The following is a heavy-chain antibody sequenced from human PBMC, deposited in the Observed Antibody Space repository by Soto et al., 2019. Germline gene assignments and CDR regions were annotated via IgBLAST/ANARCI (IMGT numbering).Heavy chain of an antibody. Sequence: PVGSLRLSCAASGFTFSSYGMHWVRQAPGKGLEWVAVISYDGSNKYYADSVKGRFTISRDNSKNTLYLQMNSLRAEDTAVYYCAIRVVVNQFDYWGQGTLVTVSS. CDR2: ISYDGSNK. CDR1: GFTFSSYG. V-gene: IGHV3-30*03. D-gene: IGHD3-22*01. J-gene: IGHJ4*02. CDR3: AIRVVVNQFDY.